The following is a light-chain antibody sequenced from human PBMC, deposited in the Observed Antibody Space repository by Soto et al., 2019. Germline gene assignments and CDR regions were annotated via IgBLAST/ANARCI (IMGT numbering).Light chain of an antibody. CDR2: DAS. J-gene: IGKJ1*01. CDR3: QQFIDGWT. Sequence: IQMTQSPSTLSASIGDRVTITCRASQSINNRLDWYQQMPGKAPNLLIYDASSLESGVPSRFRGSGSETEFTLTISGLQPDDFATYYCQQFIDGWTFGQGTKVEIK. CDR1: QSINNR. V-gene: IGKV1-5*01.